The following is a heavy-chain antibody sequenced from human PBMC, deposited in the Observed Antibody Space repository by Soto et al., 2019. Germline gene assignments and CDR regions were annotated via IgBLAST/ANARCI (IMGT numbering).Heavy chain of an antibody. CDR3: ASSQYYYDSSGYLNWFDP. D-gene: IGHD3-22*01. Sequence: EVQLVESGGGLVQPGGSLRLSCAASGFTFSSYEMNWVRQAPGKGLEWVSYISSSGSTIYYADSVKGRFTISRDNAKNSLDLQMNSLRAEDTAVYYCASSQYYYDSSGYLNWFDPWGQGTLVTFSS. J-gene: IGHJ5*02. CDR1: GFTFSSYE. V-gene: IGHV3-48*03. CDR2: ISSSGSTI.